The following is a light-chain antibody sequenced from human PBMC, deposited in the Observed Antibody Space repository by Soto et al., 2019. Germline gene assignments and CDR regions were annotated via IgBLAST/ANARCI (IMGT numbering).Light chain of an antibody. CDR1: SSDVGSYNL. V-gene: IGLV2-23*02. J-gene: IGLJ1*01. CDR2: EVS. Sequence: SVLTXPASVSGSLGQSITISCTGTSSDVGSYNLVSWYRQHPGKAPKVMIYEVSKRPSGVSNRFSGSKSGNTASLTISGLQSEDEADYYCCSYAGGRTYVFGTGTKVTVL. CDR3: CSYAGGRTYV.